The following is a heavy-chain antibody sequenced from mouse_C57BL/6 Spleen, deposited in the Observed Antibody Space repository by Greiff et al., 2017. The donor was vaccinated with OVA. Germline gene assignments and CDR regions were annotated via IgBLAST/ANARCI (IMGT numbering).Heavy chain of an antibody. CDR3: ARSESSYYWYFDV. Sequence: VHLVESGAELVKPGASVKISCKASGYAFSSYWMNWVKQRPGKGLEWIGQIYPGDGDTNYNGKFKGKATLTADKSSSTAYMQLSSLTSEDSAVYFCARSESSYYWYFDVWGTGTTVTVSS. CDR2: IYPGDGDT. V-gene: IGHV1-80*01. J-gene: IGHJ1*03. CDR1: GYAFSSYW. D-gene: IGHD1-3*01.